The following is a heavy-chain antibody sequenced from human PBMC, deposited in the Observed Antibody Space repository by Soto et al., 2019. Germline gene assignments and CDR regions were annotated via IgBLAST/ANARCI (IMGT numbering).Heavy chain of an antibody. CDR1: GLTFSTYA. CDR2: ISSDGSNK. D-gene: IGHD3-22*01. CDR3: VRVGPSRIEVYDSSGYFDY. Sequence: QVHLVESGGGVVQPGRSLRLSCAASGLTFSTYALRWVRQAPGKGLEWVALISSDGSNKYYADSVKGRFTISRDNFKNTLSLQMNSLRPEDPAMYYCVRVGPSRIEVYDSSGYFDYWGQGTLVTVSS. J-gene: IGHJ4*02. V-gene: IGHV3-30-3*01.